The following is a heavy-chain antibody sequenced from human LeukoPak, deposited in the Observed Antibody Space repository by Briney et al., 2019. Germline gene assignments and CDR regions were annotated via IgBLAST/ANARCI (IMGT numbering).Heavy chain of an antibody. CDR3: ARVRSSWDYYGSGSLYYYMDV. Sequence: ASVKVSCKASGYTFTDYYMHWVRQAPGQGLEWMGWIVPNSGGTDYAQNFQGRVTMTRDTSISTAYMELTRLTSDDTAVYYCARVRSSWDYYGSGSLYYYMDVWGKGTTVTISS. CDR2: IVPNSGGT. D-gene: IGHD3-10*01. J-gene: IGHJ6*03. CDR1: GYTFTDYY. V-gene: IGHV1-2*02.